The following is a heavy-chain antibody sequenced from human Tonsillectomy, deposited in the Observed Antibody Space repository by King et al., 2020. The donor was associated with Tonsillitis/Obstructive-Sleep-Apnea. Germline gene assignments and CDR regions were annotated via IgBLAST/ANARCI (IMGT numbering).Heavy chain of an antibody. Sequence: QLQESGPGLVKPSETLSLTCSVSGGSIRSSTYYWGWIRQPPGKGLEWFGSIYYGGNTYYNPSLKSRVTISVDTSKNHFSLKLSSVTAADTAVYYCARLYGGIHPPDYWGQGTLVTGSA. D-gene: IGHD4-23*01. CDR3: ARLYGGIHPPDY. CDR1: GGSIRSSTYY. CDR2: IYYGGNT. V-gene: IGHV4-39*02. J-gene: IGHJ4*02.